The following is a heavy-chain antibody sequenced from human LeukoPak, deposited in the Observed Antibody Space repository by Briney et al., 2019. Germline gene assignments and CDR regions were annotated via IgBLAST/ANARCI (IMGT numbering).Heavy chain of an antibody. Sequence: GASVKISCKVSGYTFTDYYMHWVQQAPGKGLEWMGLIDPEDGETIYAEKFQGRVTITADTSTDTAYMELSSLRSEGTAVYYCAAGERSSGYYSPPRAFDIWGQGTMVTVSS. CDR2: IDPEDGET. V-gene: IGHV1-69-2*01. CDR3: AAGERSSGYYSPPRAFDI. CDR1: GYTFTDYY. J-gene: IGHJ3*02. D-gene: IGHD3-22*01.